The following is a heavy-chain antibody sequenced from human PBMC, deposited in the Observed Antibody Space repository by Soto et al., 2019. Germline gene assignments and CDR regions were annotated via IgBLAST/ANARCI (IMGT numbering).Heavy chain of an antibody. V-gene: IGHV1-46*03. D-gene: IGHD4-17*01. CDR2: INPSGGST. J-gene: IGHJ4*02. Sequence: QVQLVQSGAEVKKPGASVKVSCKASGYTFTSYYMHWVRQAPGQGLEWMGIINPSGGSTSYAQKFQGRVTMTRDTSTSTVYMELSSLRSEDTAVYYCASEDNSGYGIYGDYAHWGQGTLVTVSS. CDR1: GYTFTSYY. CDR3: ASEDNSGYGIYGDYAH.